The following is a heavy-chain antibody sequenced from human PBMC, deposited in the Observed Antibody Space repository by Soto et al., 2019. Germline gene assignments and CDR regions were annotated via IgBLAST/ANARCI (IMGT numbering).Heavy chain of an antibody. CDR2: MYPGGST. J-gene: IGHJ4*02. D-gene: IGHD3-3*01. CDR1: GDSISSGGYS. CDR3: ARGPILGYYRNSGFDY. Sequence: SETLSLTCAVSGDSISSGGYSWSWVRQPPGKGLEWIGYMYPGGSTSYNPSLKSRVTISVDRSKNQFSLKLSSVTAADTAVYYCARGPILGYYRNSGFDYWGQGTLVTVSS. V-gene: IGHV4-30-2*01.